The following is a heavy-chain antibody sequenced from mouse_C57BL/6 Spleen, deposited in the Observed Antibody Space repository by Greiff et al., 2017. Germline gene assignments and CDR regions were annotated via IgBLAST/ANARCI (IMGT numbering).Heavy chain of an antibody. Sequence: QVQLQQSGPELVKPGASVKLSCKASGYTFTSYDINWVKQRPGQGLEWIGWISPRDGSTKYNEKFKGKATLTVDTSSSTAYMGLHSLASEDAAVYFGARSYYDYDGGDYWGQGTTLTVSS. D-gene: IGHD2-4*01. J-gene: IGHJ2*01. V-gene: IGHV1-85*01. CDR1: GYTFTSYD. CDR2: ISPRDGST. CDR3: ARSYYDYDGGDY.